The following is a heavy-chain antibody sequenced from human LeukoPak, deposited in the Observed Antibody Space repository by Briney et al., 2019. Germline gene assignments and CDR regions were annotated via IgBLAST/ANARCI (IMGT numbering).Heavy chain of an antibody. CDR3: ARTRSRGLNWFDP. V-gene: IGHV4-30-4*08. CDR2: IYYSGST. D-gene: IGHD3-16*01. CDR1: GGSISSGDYY. Sequence: SETLSLTCTVSGGSISSGDYYWSWIRQPPGKGLVWFGYIYYSGSTYYNPSIKSRVTISVDTSKNQFSLKLSSVTAADTAVYYCARTRSRGLNWFDPWGQGTLVTVSS. J-gene: IGHJ5*02.